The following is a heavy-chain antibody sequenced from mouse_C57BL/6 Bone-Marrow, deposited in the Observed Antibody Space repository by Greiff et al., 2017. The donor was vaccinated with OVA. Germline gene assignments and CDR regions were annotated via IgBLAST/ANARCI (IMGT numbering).Heavy chain of an antibody. D-gene: IGHD1-1*01. CDR3: ARGDYEDY. V-gene: IGHV5-4*03. J-gene: IGHJ2*01. CDR2: ISDGGSYT. Sequence: EVKLVESGGGLVKPGGSLKLSCAASGFTFSSYAMSWVRQTPEKRLEWVATISDGGSYTYYPDNVKGRFTISRDNAKHNLYLQMSHLKSEDTAMYYCARGDYEDYWGQGTTLTVSS. CDR1: GFTFSSYA.